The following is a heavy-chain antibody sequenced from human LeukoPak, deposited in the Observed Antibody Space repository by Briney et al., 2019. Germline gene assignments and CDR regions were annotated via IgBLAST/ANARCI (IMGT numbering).Heavy chain of an antibody. CDR3: ARDPTSSWETAFDI. CDR1: GFTFDDHG. Sequence: GGSLRLSCAASGFTFDDHGMSWVRQAPGKGLEWVSGIKWDGGRTGYADSVKGRFTISRDNAKNSLYLQMNSLRVDDTAVYYCARDPTSSWETAFDIWGQGTMVTVSS. CDR2: IKWDGGRT. J-gene: IGHJ3*02. D-gene: IGHD1-26*01. V-gene: IGHV3-20*04.